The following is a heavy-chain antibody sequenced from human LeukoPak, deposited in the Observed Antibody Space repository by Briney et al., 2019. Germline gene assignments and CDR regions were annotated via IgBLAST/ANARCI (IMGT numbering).Heavy chain of an antibody. J-gene: IGHJ4*02. V-gene: IGHV3-73*01. CDR3: TRGRRGGYGVDVVDY. CDR2: IRPKDNNYET. Sequence: GGSVPHLCAASGFTFSDSAVHWVGLAPGKGLEWVGRIRPKDNNYETGYAASVKGRITISGDDSKSTAYLQMSNLKTEDTAVYYCTRGRRGGYGVDVVDYWGQGTLVTFSS. CDR1: GFTFSDSA. D-gene: IGHD5-12*01.